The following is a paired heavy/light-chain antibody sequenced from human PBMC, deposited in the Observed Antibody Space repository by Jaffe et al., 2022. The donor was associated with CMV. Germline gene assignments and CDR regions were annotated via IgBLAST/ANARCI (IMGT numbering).Heavy chain of an antibody. CDR2: ISASGGST. V-gene: IGHV3-23*04. Sequence: EVQLVESGGGLVQPGGSLRLSCAASGFTFRNYAISWVRQAPGKGLEWVSGISASGGSTYYPDSVKGRFTISRDNSKDTLYLQMNTLRAEDTALYYCAKGAYSSGTYEWFDSWGQGTLVTVSS. CDR3: AKGAYSSGTYEWFDS. CDR1: GFTFRNYA. D-gene: IGHD3-10*01. J-gene: IGHJ5*01.
Light chain of an antibody. J-gene: IGKJ1*01. V-gene: IGKV3-15*01. CDR3: QQYNKWPPT. CDR1: QSVSSN. Sequence: EIIMTQSPATLSVSPGERATLSCRASQSVSSNLAWYQQKPGQAPRLLMYGASTRATGIPARFSGSGSGTEFTLTISSLQSEDFAVYYCQQYNKWPPTFGQGTKVEIK. CDR2: GAS.